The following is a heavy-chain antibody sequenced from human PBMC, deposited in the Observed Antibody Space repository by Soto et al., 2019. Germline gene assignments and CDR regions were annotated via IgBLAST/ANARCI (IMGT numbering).Heavy chain of an antibody. CDR3: ARRRIISDWFDP. V-gene: IGHV4-59*08. Sequence: NPSETLSLTCTVSGGSISSYYWSWIRQPPGKGLEWIGYIYYSGSTNYNPSLKSRVTISVDTSKNQFSLKLSSVTAADTAVYYCARRRIISDWFDPWGQGTLVTVSS. CDR2: IYYSGST. D-gene: IGHD3-10*01. J-gene: IGHJ5*02. CDR1: GGSISSYY.